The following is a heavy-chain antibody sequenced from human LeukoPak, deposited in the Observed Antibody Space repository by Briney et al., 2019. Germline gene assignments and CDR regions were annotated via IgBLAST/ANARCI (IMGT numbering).Heavy chain of an antibody. Sequence: SETLSLTCTVSGGSISSSSYYWGWIRQPPGKGLEWIGSIYYSGSTYYNPSLKSRVTISVDTSKNQFSLKLSSVTAADTAVYYCARDLRGSGSSYNWFDPWGQGTLVTVSS. CDR2: IYYSGST. D-gene: IGHD3-10*01. J-gene: IGHJ5*02. CDR3: ARDLRGSGSSYNWFDP. CDR1: GGSISSSSYY. V-gene: IGHV4-39*07.